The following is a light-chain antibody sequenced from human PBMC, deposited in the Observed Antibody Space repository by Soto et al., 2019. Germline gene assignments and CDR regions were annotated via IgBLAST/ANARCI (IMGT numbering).Light chain of an antibody. Sequence: DIQLTQSPSFLSASIGDRITITCRASQGIGSHLAWYQQKPGEAPKLLIYESSTVQSGVPPRFSGSGYGTEFTLTISNLHPEDFATYYCLHLDTYPIIFGQGTRLEIK. J-gene: IGKJ5*01. CDR2: ESS. CDR1: QGIGSH. V-gene: IGKV1-9*01. CDR3: LHLDTYPII.